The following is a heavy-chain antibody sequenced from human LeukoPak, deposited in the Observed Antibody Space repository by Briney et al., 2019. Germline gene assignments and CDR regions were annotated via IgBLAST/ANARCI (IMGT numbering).Heavy chain of an antibody. Sequence: GGSLRLSCAAPGFTFSSYGMHWVRQAPGKGLEWVAVISYDGSDKYYADSVKGRFTISRDNSKNTLYLQMNSLRAEDTAVYYCAKDPLGSPGWFDPWGQGTLVTVSS. D-gene: IGHD1-26*01. CDR3: AKDPLGSPGWFDP. J-gene: IGHJ5*02. V-gene: IGHV3-30*18. CDR2: ISYDGSDK. CDR1: GFTFSSYG.